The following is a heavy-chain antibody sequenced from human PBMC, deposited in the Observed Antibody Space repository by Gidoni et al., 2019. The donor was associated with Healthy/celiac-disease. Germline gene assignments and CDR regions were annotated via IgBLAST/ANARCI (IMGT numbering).Heavy chain of an antibody. CDR3: ARVVPAAMEKFDAFDI. CDR2: IYYSGST. V-gene: IGHV4-39*01. D-gene: IGHD2-2*01. Sequence: QLQLQESGPGLVKPSETLSLTCTVSGGSISSSSYYWGWIRQPPGKGLAWIGSIYYSGSTYYNPALKSRVTISVDTSKNQFSLKLSSVTAADTAVYYCARVVPAAMEKFDAFDIWGQGTMVTVSS. CDR1: GGSISSSSYY. J-gene: IGHJ3*02.